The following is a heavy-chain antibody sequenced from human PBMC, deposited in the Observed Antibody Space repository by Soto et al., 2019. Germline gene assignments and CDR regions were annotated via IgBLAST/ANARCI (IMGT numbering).Heavy chain of an antibody. V-gene: IGHV3-30*18. CDR2: ISYDGSNK. J-gene: IGHJ4*02. CDR3: AQEGYYFDY. Sequence: LSLSCAASGFPFRSCVMDWVRQTPGKGLEGVAVISYDGSNKYYADSVKGRFTISRDNSKNTLYLQMKSLRAEDTAVYYCAQEGYYFDYFGQGTLVTFSS. CDR1: GFPFRSCV.